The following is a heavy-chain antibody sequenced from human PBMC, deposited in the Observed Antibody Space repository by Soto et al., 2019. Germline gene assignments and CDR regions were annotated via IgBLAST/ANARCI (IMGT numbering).Heavy chain of an antibody. CDR3: ARDGSITIFGVVNPGALDY. V-gene: IGHV3-30-3*01. CDR1: GFTFSSYA. Sequence: GGSLRLSCAASGFTFSSYAMHWVRQAPGKGLEWVAVISYDGSNKYYADSVKGRFTISRDNSKNTLYLQMNSLRAEDTAVYYCARDGSITIFGVVNPGALDYWGQGTLVTVSS. D-gene: IGHD3-3*01. J-gene: IGHJ4*02. CDR2: ISYDGSNK.